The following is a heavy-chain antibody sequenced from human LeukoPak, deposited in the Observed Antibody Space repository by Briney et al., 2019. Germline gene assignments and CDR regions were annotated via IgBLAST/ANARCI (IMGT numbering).Heavy chain of an antibody. Sequence: GGSLRPSCAASGFTFSSYAMHWVRQAPGKGLEWVAVISYDGSNKYYADSVKGRFTISRDNSKNTLYLQMNSLRAEDTAVYYCARDNEAVAGPRFDYWGQGTLVTVSS. CDR1: GFTFSSYA. J-gene: IGHJ4*02. CDR2: ISYDGSNK. V-gene: IGHV3-30-3*01. D-gene: IGHD6-19*01. CDR3: ARDNEAVAGPRFDY.